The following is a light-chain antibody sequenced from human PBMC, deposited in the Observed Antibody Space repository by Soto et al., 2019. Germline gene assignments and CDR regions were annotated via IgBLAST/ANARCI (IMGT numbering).Light chain of an antibody. CDR1: QGIGSW. CDR2: DAS. J-gene: IGKJ1*01. V-gene: IGKV1-5*01. CDR3: QQYNSYSRT. Sequence: IQMTQSPSSLSASVGDRVTITCRASQGIGSWLAWYQQKPGKAPNLLIYDASSLESGVPSRFSGSGSGTEFTLTISSLQPDDFATYYCQQYNSYSRTFGQGTKVDI.